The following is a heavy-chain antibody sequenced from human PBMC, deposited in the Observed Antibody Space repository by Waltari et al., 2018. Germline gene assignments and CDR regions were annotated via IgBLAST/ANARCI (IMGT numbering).Heavy chain of an antibody. CDR3: ARDSRLLLWFGELSSYRWYFDL. D-gene: IGHD3-10*01. J-gene: IGHJ2*01. CDR2: IYTSGST. Sequence: QVQLQESGPGLVKPSETLSLTCTVSGGSISSYHWRWLRQPAGAGPEWFGRIYTSGSTNYNPSLKSRVTMSVDTSKNQFSLKLSSVTAADTAVYYCARDSRLLLWFGELSSYRWYFDLWGRGTLVTVSS. CDR1: GGSISSYH. V-gene: IGHV4-4*07.